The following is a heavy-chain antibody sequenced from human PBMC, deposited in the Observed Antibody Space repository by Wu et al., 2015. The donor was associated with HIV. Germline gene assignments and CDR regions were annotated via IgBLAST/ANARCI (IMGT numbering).Heavy chain of an antibody. CDR1: GYTFTSYY. J-gene: IGHJ6*04. V-gene: IGHV1-2*02. CDR2: INSRSGDT. CDR3: VRVSPPDV. Sequence: QVHLEQSGTEVKEPGTSVTLSCKTSGYTFTSYYIHWVRQAPGQGLEWMGWINSRSGDTFYAQRFQGRVTMTRNTSTTTAYMELSRLRSDDTAVYYCVRVSPPDVWGKGTTVIVSS.